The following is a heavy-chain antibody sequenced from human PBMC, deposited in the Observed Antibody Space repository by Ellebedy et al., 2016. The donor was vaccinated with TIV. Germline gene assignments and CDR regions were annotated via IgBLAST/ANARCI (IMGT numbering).Heavy chain of an antibody. Sequence: MPSETLSLTCSVSGGSIGRYFWTWTRQSPQQGLEWIGFVYSSGYHNYNPSLERRVTISIDTSKGQFSLRLTSVTAADTAVYYCARGYDNKGFYDGPYDHWGQGTLVTVSS. D-gene: IGHD3-3*01. V-gene: IGHV4-59*01. CDR2: VYSSGYH. J-gene: IGHJ4*02. CDR3: ARGYDNKGFYDGPYDH. CDR1: GGSIGRYF.